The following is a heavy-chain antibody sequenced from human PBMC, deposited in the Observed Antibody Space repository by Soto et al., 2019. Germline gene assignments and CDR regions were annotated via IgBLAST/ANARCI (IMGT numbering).Heavy chain of an antibody. CDR1: GGSISSYY. CDR3: ARDDSSSSADNWFDP. D-gene: IGHD6-6*01. J-gene: IGHJ5*02. Sequence: TVSGGSISSYYWSWIRQPPGKGLEWIGYIYYSGSTNYNPSLKSRVTISVDTSKNQFSLKLSSVTAADTAVYYCARDDSSSSADNWFDPWGPGTLVTVSS. CDR2: IYYSGST. V-gene: IGHV4-59*01.